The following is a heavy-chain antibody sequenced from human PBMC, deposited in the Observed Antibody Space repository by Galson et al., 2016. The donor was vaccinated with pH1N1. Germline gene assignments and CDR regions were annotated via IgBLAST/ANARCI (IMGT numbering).Heavy chain of an antibody. V-gene: IGHV1-2*06. CDR3: ARMGSIETLFDD. CDR2: INPNSGAT. D-gene: IGHD3-16*01. J-gene: IGHJ4*02. CDR1: GNTFTDYY. Sequence: VKVSCKASGNTFTDYYIHWVRQAPGQGLEWMGRINPNSGATNYAQKFQGRVTMTRDTSISTAYMELSRLRSDDTAMFYCARMGSIETLFDDWGQGTLLSVSP.